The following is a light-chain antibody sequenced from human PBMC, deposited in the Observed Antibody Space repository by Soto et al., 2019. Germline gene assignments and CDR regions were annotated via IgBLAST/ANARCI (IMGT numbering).Light chain of an antibody. CDR2: AAS. J-gene: IGKJ4*01. Sequence: DIQMTQSPSSLSASVGDRVTIACRASQTIRTYLNWYQQKPGKAPTLLIYAASSLQSGVPSRFSGSGSGTDFTLNISSLQPEDFATYYCQQSYNSPTFGGGTKVEI. V-gene: IGKV1-39*01. CDR1: QTIRTY. CDR3: QQSYNSPT.